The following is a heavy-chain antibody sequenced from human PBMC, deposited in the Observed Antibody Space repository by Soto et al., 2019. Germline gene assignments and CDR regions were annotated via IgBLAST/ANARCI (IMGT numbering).Heavy chain of an antibody. J-gene: IGHJ5*02. CDR2: IIPIFGTA. Sequence: QVQLVQSGAEVKKPGSSVKVSCKASGGTFSSYAISWVRQAPGQGLEWMGGIIPIFGTANYAQKFQGRVTIPADDAPSTPHVELSSLRSEDPAVYYCARDRRITIGASNWFDPWGQGTLVTVSS. CDR1: GGTFSSYA. CDR3: ARDRRITIGASNWFDP. V-gene: IGHV1-69*12. D-gene: IGHD3-3*01.